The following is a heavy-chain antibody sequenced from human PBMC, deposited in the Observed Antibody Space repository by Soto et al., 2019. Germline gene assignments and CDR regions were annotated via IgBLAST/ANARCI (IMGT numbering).Heavy chain of an antibody. V-gene: IGHV3-23*01. Sequence: EVPLLESGGGLVKPGGSLRLSCAASGFTFSNYAMSWVRQAPGKGLECVSGISGSGDRTYYADSVKGRFTISRDNSKNTLYLQMTSLRADDTAVYYCAKDAGSSSGWGLHYWGQGTLVTVSS. J-gene: IGHJ4*02. CDR3: AKDAGSSSGWGLHY. CDR2: ISGSGDRT. CDR1: GFTFSNYA. D-gene: IGHD6-19*01.